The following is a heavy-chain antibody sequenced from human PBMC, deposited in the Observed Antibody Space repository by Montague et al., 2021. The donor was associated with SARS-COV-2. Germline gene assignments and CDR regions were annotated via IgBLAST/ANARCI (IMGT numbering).Heavy chain of an antibody. Sequence: SLRLSCAASGFTFSSYAMHWVRQAPGKGLEWVAVISYDGSNKYYADSVKGRFTISRDNSKNTLYLQMDSLRAEDTAVYYCATPRGQLWPGDWAGLDYWGQGTLVTVSS. V-gene: IGHV3-30-3*01. J-gene: IGHJ4*02. CDR2: ISYDGSNK. CDR1: GFTFSSYA. D-gene: IGHD3-10*01. CDR3: ATPRGQLWPGDWAGLDY.